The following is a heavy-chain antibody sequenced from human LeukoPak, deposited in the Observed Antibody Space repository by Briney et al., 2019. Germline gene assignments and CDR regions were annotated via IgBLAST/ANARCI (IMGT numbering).Heavy chain of an antibody. CDR2: IYYSGST. CDR1: GGSISSSSYY. CDR3: ARLSGAQLNSGSFTPRDY. V-gene: IGHV4-39*01. J-gene: IGHJ4*02. D-gene: IGHD1-26*01. Sequence: SETLSLTCTVSGGSISSSSYYWGWIRQPPGKGLEWIGSIYYSGSTYYNPSLKSRVTISVDTSKNQFSLKPSSVTAADTAVYYCARLSGAQLNSGSFTPRDYWGQGTLVTVSS.